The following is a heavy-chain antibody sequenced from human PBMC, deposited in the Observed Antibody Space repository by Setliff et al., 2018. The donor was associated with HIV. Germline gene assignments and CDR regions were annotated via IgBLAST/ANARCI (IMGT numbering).Heavy chain of an antibody. CDR1: GGSISGGGYY. CDR3: ARVPRITTLRNAFDI. Sequence: PSETLSLTCTVSGGSISGGGYYWSWIRQHPGKGLDWIGNIYYTGNTDYNPSLKSRVTISIDTSKNQFSLKLSSVTAADTAIYYCARVPRITTLRNAFDIWGQGTMVTVSS. V-gene: IGHV4-31*03. J-gene: IGHJ3*02. CDR2: IYYTGNT. D-gene: IGHD3-3*01.